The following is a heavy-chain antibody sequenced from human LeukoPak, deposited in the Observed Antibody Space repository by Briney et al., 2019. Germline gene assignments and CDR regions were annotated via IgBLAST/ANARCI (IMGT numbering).Heavy chain of an antibody. CDR3: ARDRDWNSGFDY. CDR1: GFTLSTYN. CDR2: ISTSSSYI. V-gene: IGHV3-21*01. D-gene: IGHD1-7*01. Sequence: GGSLRLSCAASGFTLSTYNMKWVRQAPRKGLEWVSSISTSSSYIYYADSVKGRFTISRDNARNSLYLQMNSLRAEDMAVYYCARDRDWNSGFDYWGQGTLVTVSS. J-gene: IGHJ4*02.